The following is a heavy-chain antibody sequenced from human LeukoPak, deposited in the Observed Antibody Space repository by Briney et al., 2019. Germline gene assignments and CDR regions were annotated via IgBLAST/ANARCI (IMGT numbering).Heavy chain of an antibody. V-gene: IGHV3-23*01. CDR3: AKQGFGC. CDR2: ISGSADNT. J-gene: IGHJ4*02. CDR1: GFTLSSYA. Sequence: GGSLRPSCTASGFTLSSYAMSWVRQAPGEGLEWISTISGSADNTNYAEAVKGRFTISRDNSKNTMYLQMNSLRAEDTAVYYCAKQGFGCWGQGTLVTVSS.